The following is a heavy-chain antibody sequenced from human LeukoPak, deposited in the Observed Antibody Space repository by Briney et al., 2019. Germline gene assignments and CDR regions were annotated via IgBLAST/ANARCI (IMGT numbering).Heavy chain of an antibody. CDR3: ARGPLTYYYDSSGAHFDY. J-gene: IGHJ4*02. CDR2: IIPIFGTA. V-gene: IGHV1-69*13. Sequence: VKVSCKASGGTFSSYAISWVRQAPGQGLEWMGGIIPIFGTANYAQKFQGRVTITADESTSTAYMELSSLRSEDTAVYYCARGPLTYYYDSSGAHFDYWGQGILVTVSS. CDR1: GGTFSSYA. D-gene: IGHD3-22*01.